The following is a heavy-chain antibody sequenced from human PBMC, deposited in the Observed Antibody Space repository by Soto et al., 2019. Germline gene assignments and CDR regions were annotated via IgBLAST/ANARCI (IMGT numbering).Heavy chain of an antibody. CDR3: ARGRIIQLWPYFDY. CDR2: IYYSGST. J-gene: IGHJ4*02. D-gene: IGHD5-18*01. CDR1: GGSIISYY. Sequence: SETLSLTWTVSGGSIISYYWSWIRQPPGKGLEWIGYIYYSGSTNYNPSLKSRVTISVDTSKNQFSLKLSSVTAADTAVYYCARGRIIQLWPYFDYWGQGTLVNVSS. V-gene: IGHV4-59*01.